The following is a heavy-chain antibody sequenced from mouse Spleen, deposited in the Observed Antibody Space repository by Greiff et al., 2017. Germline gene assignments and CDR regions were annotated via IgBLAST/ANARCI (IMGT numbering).Heavy chain of an antibody. CDR1: GFTFSDYG. Sequence: EVQLVESGGGLVKPRGSLKLSCAASGFTFSDYGMHWVRQAPEKGLEWVAYISSGSSTIYYADTVKGRFTISRDNAKNTLFLQMTSLRSEDTAMYYCARPLANWDNYAMDYWGQGTSVTVSS. CDR3: ARPLANWDNYAMDY. V-gene: IGHV5-17*01. J-gene: IGHJ4*01. CDR2: ISSGSSTI. D-gene: IGHD4-1*01.